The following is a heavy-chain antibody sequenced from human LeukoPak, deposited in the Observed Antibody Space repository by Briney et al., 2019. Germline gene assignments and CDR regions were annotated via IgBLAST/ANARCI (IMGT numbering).Heavy chain of an antibody. D-gene: IGHD3-22*01. CDR1: GFTFSDYY. J-gene: IGHJ4*02. CDR3: ASPYDSSGYYDR. Sequence: GGSLRLSCAASGFTFSDYYMSWVRQARGKGVEWVSYIRTSGSTFYYADSVKGRFTVSRDDAKNSLYLQMNSLRAEDTAVYYCASPYDSSGYYDRWGQGTLVTVSS. CDR2: IRTSGSTF. V-gene: IGHV3-11*01.